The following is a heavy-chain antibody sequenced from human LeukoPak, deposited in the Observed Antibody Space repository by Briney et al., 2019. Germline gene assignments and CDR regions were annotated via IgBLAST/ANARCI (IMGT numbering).Heavy chain of an antibody. D-gene: IGHD3-10*01. CDR2: ISGSGGST. CDR3: AKVNYGSGSSNNWFDP. CDR1: GFSFSHYA. Sequence: GGSLRLTCAASGFSFSHYAMSWVRQAPGKGLEWVSAISGSGGSTYYADSVKGRFTISRDNSKNTLYLQMNSLRAEDTAVYYCAKVNYGSGSSNNWFDPWGQGTLVTVSS. J-gene: IGHJ5*02. V-gene: IGHV3-23*01.